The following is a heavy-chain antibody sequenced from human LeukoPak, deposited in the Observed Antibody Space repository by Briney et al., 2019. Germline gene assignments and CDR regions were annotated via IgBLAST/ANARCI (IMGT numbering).Heavy chain of an antibody. CDR2: IYYSGTT. D-gene: IGHD5-24*01. V-gene: IGHV4-39*01. CDR1: GVSISSTTNY. Sequence: PSETLSLTCTVSGVSISSTTNYWGWVRQPPGKGLEWIGAIYYSGTTSYNPSPRSRVTISVDTSRSQFSLKLTSVTAADTAVYYCARHEEEDGYNAKTVDYWGQGTLVTVSS. CDR3: ARHEEEDGYNAKTVDY. J-gene: IGHJ4*02.